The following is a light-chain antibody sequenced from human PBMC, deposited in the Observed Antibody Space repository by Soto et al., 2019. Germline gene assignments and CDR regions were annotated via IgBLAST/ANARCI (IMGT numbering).Light chain of an antibody. CDR1: QSVRSDY. CDR2: GVS. CDR3: QQYGNSPLT. J-gene: IGKJ4*01. V-gene: IGKV3-20*01. Sequence: EIVLTQSPGTLSLSPGQRATLSCRASQSVRSDYFAWYQQKPGQAPGVIIFGVSTRATGIPDRFSGSGSGTDFTLTISGLEPEDFALYYCQQYGNSPLTFGGGTKVDIK.